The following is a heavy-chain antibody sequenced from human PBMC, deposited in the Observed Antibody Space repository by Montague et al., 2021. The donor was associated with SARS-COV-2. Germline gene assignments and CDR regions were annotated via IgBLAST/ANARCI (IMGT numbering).Heavy chain of an antibody. V-gene: IGHV3-33*01. D-gene: IGHD7-27*01. Sequence: SLRLSCAASGFTYSKYGVHWVRQAPGKGLEWVASIWNDGSKKYHADSVKGRFTISRDNSNNMLYLQMDSLRAEDAAVYYCVGVPGDPDTFDYWGQGTQVTVSS. CDR1: GFTYSKYG. CDR2: IWNDGSKK. CDR3: VGVPGDPDTFDY. J-gene: IGHJ4*02.